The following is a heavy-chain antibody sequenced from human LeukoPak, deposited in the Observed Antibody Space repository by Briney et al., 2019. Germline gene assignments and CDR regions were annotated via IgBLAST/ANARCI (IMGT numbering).Heavy chain of an antibody. CDR1: GFTFSSYW. Sequence: SGGSLRLSCAASGFTFSSYWMHWVRQAPGKGLVWVSRINSDGSSTSYADSVKGRFTISRDNAKNTLYLQMNSLRAEDTAVYYCARQRRELVGDFDYWGQGTLVTVSS. CDR2: INSDGSST. D-gene: IGHD1-26*01. J-gene: IGHJ4*02. CDR3: ARQRRELVGDFDY. V-gene: IGHV3-74*01.